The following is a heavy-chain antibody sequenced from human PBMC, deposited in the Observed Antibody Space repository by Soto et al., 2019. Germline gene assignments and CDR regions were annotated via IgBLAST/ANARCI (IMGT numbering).Heavy chain of an antibody. CDR2: IIPIFGTA. D-gene: IGHD3-3*01. Sequence: SVKVSCKASGGTFSSYAISWVRQAPGQGLEWMGGIIPIFGTANYAQKFQGRVTITADESTSTAYMELSSLRSEDTAVYYCASPTYYDFWSGHNLNYGMDVWGQGTTVTV. CDR1: GGTFSSYA. J-gene: IGHJ6*02. V-gene: IGHV1-69*13. CDR3: ASPTYYDFWSGHNLNYGMDV.